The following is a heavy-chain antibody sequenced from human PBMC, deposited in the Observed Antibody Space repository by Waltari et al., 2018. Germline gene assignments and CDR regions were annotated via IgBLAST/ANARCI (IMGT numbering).Heavy chain of an antibody. CDR1: GGSFRNYA. CDR2: SIPRFGKT. CDR3: ARGSYSSSWFNLKAFHI. V-gene: IGHV1-69*01. Sequence: QVQLLQSGAEVKKPGSSVKVSCKASGGSFRNYAISWVRQAPGQGLEWMGGSIPRFGKTNYAQKVQGRLTITADESTTIAYMDLSSLRFEDTAVYYCARGSYSSSWFNLKAFHIWGQGTMVTVSS. J-gene: IGHJ3*02. D-gene: IGHD6-13*01.